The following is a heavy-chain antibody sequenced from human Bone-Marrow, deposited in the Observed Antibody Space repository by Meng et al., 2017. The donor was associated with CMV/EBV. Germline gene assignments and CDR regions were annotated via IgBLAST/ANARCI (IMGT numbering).Heavy chain of an antibody. V-gene: IGHV4-59*08. CDR1: GGSISSYY. CDR3: ARRKGSSSWRDY. D-gene: IGHD6-13*01. Sequence: SETLSLTCTVSGGSISSYYWSWIRQPPGKGLEWIGTIFDTGRTMYNPSLKSRVTISADTSKNHFSLKLTSVTAADTAVYYCARRKGSSSWRDYWGQGTLVTVSS. CDR2: IFDTGRT. J-gene: IGHJ4*02.